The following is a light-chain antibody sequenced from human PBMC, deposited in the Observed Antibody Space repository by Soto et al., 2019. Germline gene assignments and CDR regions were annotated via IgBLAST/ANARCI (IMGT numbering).Light chain of an antibody. CDR1: SSDIGSYDF. Sequence: QSALTQPASVSGSPGQSITLSCTGISSDIGSYDFVSWYQQHPGKAPKLMIYEVSKRPSGVSNRFSGSKSGNTASLTISGLQAEDEADYHCCSYAGSNTLVFGGGTKLTVL. J-gene: IGLJ2*01. V-gene: IGLV2-23*02. CDR3: CSYAGSNTLV. CDR2: EVS.